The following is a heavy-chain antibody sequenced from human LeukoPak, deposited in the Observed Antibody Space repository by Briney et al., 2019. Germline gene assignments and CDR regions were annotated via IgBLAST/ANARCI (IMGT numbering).Heavy chain of an antibody. Sequence: PSETLSLTCTVSGGSISSGDYYWSWIRQPPGKGLEWIGYIYYSGSTYYNSSLKSRVMISVDTSKNQFSLKLSSVTAADTAVYYCRTHDSWAFDIWGQGTMVTVSS. D-gene: IGHD2-2*01. CDR3: RTHDSWAFDI. CDR1: GGSISSGDYY. J-gene: IGHJ3*02. CDR2: IYYSGST. V-gene: IGHV4-30-4*01.